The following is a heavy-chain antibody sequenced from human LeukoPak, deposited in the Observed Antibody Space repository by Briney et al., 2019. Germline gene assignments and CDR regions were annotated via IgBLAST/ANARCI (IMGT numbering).Heavy chain of an antibody. CDR3: ARVRGGSYYWAGSYWYFDL. CDR1: GGSISSSSYY. Sequence: PSETLSLTCTVSGGSISSSSYYWDWIREPPGKGLEWIGSIYYSGTTYYNPSLKSRVTISVETSKNQFSLKLSSVTAADTAVYYCARVRGGSYYWAGSYWYFDLWGRGTLVTVSS. J-gene: IGHJ2*01. CDR2: IYYSGTT. D-gene: IGHD1-26*01. V-gene: IGHV4-39*07.